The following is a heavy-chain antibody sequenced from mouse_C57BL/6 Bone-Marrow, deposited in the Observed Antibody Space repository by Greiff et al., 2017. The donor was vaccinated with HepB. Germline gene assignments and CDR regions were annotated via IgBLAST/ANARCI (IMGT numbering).Heavy chain of an antibody. CDR3: AGGGYYGNYLDY. CDR1: GYAFSSSW. D-gene: IGHD2-1*01. CDR2: IYPGDGDT. V-gene: IGHV1-82*01. J-gene: IGHJ2*01. Sequence: QVQLQQSGPELVKPGASVKISCKASGYAFSSSWMNWVKQRPGKGLEWIGRIYPGDGDTNYNGKFKGKATLTADKSSSTAYMQLSSLTSEDSAVYFCAGGGYYGNYLDYWGQGTTLTVSS.